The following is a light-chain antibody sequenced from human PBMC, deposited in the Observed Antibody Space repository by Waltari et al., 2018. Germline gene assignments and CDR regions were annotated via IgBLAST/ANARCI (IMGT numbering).Light chain of an antibody. CDR3: QTWGTVI. CDR1: SGHSSYG. J-gene: IGLJ2*01. Sequence: QLVLTQSPSASASLGASVKLTCTLSSGHSSYGIAWHQQQPEKGPRFPRKLNSDGSHTKGDGLPARFSGSSSGAERYLTISSLQSEDEADYYCQTWGTVIFGGGTKVTVL. V-gene: IGLV4-69*01. CDR2: LNSDGSH.